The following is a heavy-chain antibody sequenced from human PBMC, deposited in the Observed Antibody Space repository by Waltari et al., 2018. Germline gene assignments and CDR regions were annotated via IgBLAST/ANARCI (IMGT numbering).Heavy chain of an antibody. J-gene: IGHJ4*02. CDR1: GFIFHSCA. Sequence: EVQLLASGGNLVQSGGSLRLSCAASGFIFHSCAMRWVRQAPGKGRDWDSTISGGGISTYYAYSVKCRCTSSRDNSKNTLSLQMNSLRAEDTAIYYCAKDRHGYFQPVDSWGQGTLVTVSS. CDR2: ISGGGIST. D-gene: IGHD3-22*01. V-gene: IGHV3-23*01. CDR3: AKDRHGYFQPVDS.